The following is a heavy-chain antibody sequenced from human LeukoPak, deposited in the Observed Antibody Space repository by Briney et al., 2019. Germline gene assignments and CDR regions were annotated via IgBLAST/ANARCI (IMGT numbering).Heavy chain of an antibody. Sequence: TGGSLRLSCAASGFTVSSNDMSWVRQAPGKGLEWVSLIYSGRSTYYADSVKGRFIISRDNSKNTLYLQMNSLRAEDTAAYYCARYSGTFSNSYFDCWGQGTLVTVSS. CDR1: GFTVSSND. D-gene: IGHD1-26*01. J-gene: IGHJ4*02. CDR3: ARYSGTFSNSYFDC. V-gene: IGHV3-66*01. CDR2: IYSGRST.